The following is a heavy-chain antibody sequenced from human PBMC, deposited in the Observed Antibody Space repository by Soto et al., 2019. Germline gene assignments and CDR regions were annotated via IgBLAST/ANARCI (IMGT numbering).Heavy chain of an antibody. CDR1: GYTFTRYG. D-gene: IGHD3-16*01. CDR2: INTYNGNT. J-gene: IGHJ6*02. CDR3: AMVDVYVTSSPQDV. Sequence: QVQLVQSGAEVKNPGASVKVSCKASGYTFTRYGIGWARQAPGQGLEWMGWINTYNGNTNYAQNVQGRVTLTTDTFTSTAYMELRSLRSNDTAIYYCAMVDVYVTSSPQDVWGQGTTVIVSS. V-gene: IGHV1-18*01.